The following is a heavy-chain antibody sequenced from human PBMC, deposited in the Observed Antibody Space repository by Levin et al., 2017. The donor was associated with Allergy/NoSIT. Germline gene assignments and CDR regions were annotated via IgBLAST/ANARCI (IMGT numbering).Heavy chain of an antibody. CDR3: ASVKYYDNEFQH. Sequence: GESLKISCKASGYTFTSYAMHWVRQAPGQRLEWMGWINAGNGNTKYSQKFQGRVTITRDTSASTAYMELSSLRSEDTAVYYCASVKYYDNEFQHWGQGTLVTVSS. CDR2: INAGNGNT. CDR1: GYTFTSYA. D-gene: IGHD3-9*01. J-gene: IGHJ1*01. V-gene: IGHV1-3*01.